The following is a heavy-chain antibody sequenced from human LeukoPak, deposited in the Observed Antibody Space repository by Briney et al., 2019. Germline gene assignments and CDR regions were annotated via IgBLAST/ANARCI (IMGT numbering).Heavy chain of an antibody. CDR2: IYYSGST. CDR1: GGSISSGDYY. Sequence: SQTLSLTCTVSGGSISSGDYYWSWIRQLPGKGLEWIGYIYYSGSTYYNPSLKSRVTISVDTSKNQFSLKLSSVTAADTAVYYCARPYAGIGDAFDIWGQGTMATVSS. D-gene: IGHD2-8*01. V-gene: IGHV4-30-4*08. CDR3: ARPYAGIGDAFDI. J-gene: IGHJ3*02.